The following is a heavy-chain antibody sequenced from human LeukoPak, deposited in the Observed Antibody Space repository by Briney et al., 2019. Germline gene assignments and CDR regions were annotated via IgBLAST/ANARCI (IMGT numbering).Heavy chain of an antibody. D-gene: IGHD2-15*01. J-gene: IGHJ4*02. Sequence: PGGSLRLSCAASGFTFSSYAMHWVRQAPGKGLEWVALILYDGSNKYYADSVKGRFTISRDNSKNTLYMQMNSLRAEDTAVYYCARDQTPFYWGQGSLVTVSS. CDR3: ARDQTPFY. CDR2: ILYDGSNK. V-gene: IGHV3-30*04. CDR1: GFTFSSYA.